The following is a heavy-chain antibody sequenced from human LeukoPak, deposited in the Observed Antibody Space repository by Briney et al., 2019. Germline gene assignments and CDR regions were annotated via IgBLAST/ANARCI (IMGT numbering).Heavy chain of an antibody. CDR3: ARASGDYVWGSYLSPAEYFQH. CDR1: GYTFTSYD. D-gene: IGHD3-16*02. Sequence: ASVKVSCKASGYTFTSYDINWVRQATGQGLEWMGWMNPNSGNTGYAQKFQGRVTMTRNTSISTAYMELSSLRSEDTAVYYCARASGDYVWGSYLSPAEYFQHWGQGTLVTVSS. V-gene: IGHV1-8*01. CDR2: MNPNSGNT. J-gene: IGHJ1*01.